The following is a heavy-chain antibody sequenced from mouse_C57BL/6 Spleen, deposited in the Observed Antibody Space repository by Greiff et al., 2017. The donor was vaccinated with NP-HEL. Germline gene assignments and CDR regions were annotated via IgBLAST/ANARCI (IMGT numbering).Heavy chain of an antibody. V-gene: IGHV1-69*01. CDR2: IDPSDSYT. D-gene: IGHD2-5*01. J-gene: IGHJ4*01. CDR1: GYTFTSYW. CDR3: ARGGYSNYSYYAMDY. Sequence: QVQLQQSGAELVMPGASVKLSCKASGYTFTSYWMHWVKQRPGQGLEWIGEIDPSDSYTNYNQKFKGKSTLTVDKSSSTAYMQLSSLTSEDSAVYYCARGGYSNYSYYAMDYWGQGTSVTVSS.